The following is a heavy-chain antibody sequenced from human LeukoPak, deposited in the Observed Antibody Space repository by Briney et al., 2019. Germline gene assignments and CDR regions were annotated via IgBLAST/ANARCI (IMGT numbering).Heavy chain of an antibody. D-gene: IGHD3-10*01. CDR2: INYSGST. CDR1: GGSVSSTTYF. V-gene: IGHV4-39*01. CDR3: ARYVYGSGKYYFDY. J-gene: IGHJ4*02. Sequence: SETLSLTCTVSGGSVSSTTYFWSWMRQPPGKGLEWIASINYSGSTYYNPSLRSRVTISVDTSDNQFSLKLSSVTAADTAVYYCARYVYGSGKYYFDYWGQGTLVTVSS.